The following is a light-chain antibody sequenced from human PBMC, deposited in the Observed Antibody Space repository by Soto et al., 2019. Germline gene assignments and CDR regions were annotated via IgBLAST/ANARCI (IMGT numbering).Light chain of an antibody. J-gene: IGKJ1*01. CDR3: QQYGGSPWT. V-gene: IGKV3-20*01. CDR2: DAS. CDR1: QNIRSS. Sequence: EVEVTQSPGSLSASPGERVTLSCRASQNIRSSLAWYQQRPGQAPSLLIYDASTRAAGFPDRFSGSGSETDFTLTISRLEPEDFAVYYCQQYGGSPWTFGQGTKVDI.